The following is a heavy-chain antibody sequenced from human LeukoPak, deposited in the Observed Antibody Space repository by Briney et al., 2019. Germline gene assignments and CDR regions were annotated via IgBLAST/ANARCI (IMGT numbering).Heavy chain of an antibody. CDR2: INPSGGST. J-gene: IGHJ6*03. CDR3: ARVVSESTAAGPYYYYYMDV. Sequence: GASVKVSCKASGYTFTSYYMHWVRQAPGQGLEWMGIINPSGGSTSYAQKFQGRVTMTRDMSTSTVYMELSSLRSEDTAVYYCARVVSESTAAGPYYYYYMDVWGKGTTVTVSS. D-gene: IGHD6-13*01. CDR1: GYTFTSYY. V-gene: IGHV1-46*01.